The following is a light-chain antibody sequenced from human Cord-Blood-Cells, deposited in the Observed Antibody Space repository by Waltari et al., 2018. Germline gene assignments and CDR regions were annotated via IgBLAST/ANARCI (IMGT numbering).Light chain of an antibody. CDR1: QSVSSY. CDR2: DAS. Sequence: VLTPSSATLSLCSGERATPSCRASQSVSSYLAWYQQKPGQAPRLLIYDASNRATGIPARFSGSGSGTDFTLTISSPEPEDFAVYYCQQRSNWPITFGQGTRLEIK. V-gene: IGKV3-11*01. J-gene: IGKJ5*01. CDR3: QQRSNWPIT.